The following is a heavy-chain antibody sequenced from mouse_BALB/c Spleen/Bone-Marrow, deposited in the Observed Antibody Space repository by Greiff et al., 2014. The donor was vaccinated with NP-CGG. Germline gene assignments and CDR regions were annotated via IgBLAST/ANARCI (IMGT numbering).Heavy chain of an antibody. CDR1: GYTFTSYV. D-gene: IGHD2-14*01. V-gene: IGHV1-14*01. J-gene: IGHJ4*01. Sequence: VQLKESGPELVKPGASVKMSCKASGYTFTSYVMHWVKQKPGQGLEWIGYINPYNDGTKYNEKFKGKAILTSDKSSSTAYMELSSLTSEDSAVYYCARRGYDEGYYAMDYWGQGTSVTVSS. CDR3: ARRGYDEGYYAMDY. CDR2: INPYNDGT.